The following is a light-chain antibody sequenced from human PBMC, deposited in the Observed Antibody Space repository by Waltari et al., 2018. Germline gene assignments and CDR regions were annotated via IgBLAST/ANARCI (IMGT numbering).Light chain of an antibody. V-gene: IGKV1-5*03. CDR3: QQYNKYPLT. CDR1: QSNITW. CDR2: KAS. J-gene: IGKJ4*01. Sequence: DIQMTQSPSTLSASVGDRVTISCRASQSNITWLAWYQQKPGKAPKLLVYKASSLEKGVPSRLSGSGAGTESTLTISSLQADDFVTYYCQQYNKYPLTFGGGTKVEI.